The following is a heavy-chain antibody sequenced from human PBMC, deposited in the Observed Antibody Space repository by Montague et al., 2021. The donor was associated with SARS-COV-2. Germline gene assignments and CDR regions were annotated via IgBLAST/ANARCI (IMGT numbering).Heavy chain of an antibody. V-gene: IGHV4-4*02. CDR3: ARARMPSLGFDY. J-gene: IGHJ4*02. D-gene: IGHD2-2*01. CDR2: IYHSGDT. CDR1: GGSISSSNW. Sequence: SETLSLTCAVSGGSISSSNWWSWVRQPPGKGLEWIGEIYHSGDTNYNPSLKSRVTISVDKSKNQFSLKLSSVTAADTAVYYCARARMPSLGFDYWGQGALVTVSS.